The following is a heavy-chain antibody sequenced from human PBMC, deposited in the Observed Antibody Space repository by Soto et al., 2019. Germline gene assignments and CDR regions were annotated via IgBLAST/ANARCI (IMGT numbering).Heavy chain of an antibody. Sequence: ASVKVSCKASGYTFTSYGISWVRQAPGQGLEWMGWISAYNGNTNYAQKLQGRVTMTTDTSTSTAYMELRSLRSDDTAVYYCARWGCTNGVCYPTDTFDYWGQGTLVTVSS. CDR3: ARWGCTNGVCYPTDTFDY. D-gene: IGHD2-8*01. CDR1: GYTFTSYG. CDR2: ISAYNGNT. J-gene: IGHJ4*02. V-gene: IGHV1-18*01.